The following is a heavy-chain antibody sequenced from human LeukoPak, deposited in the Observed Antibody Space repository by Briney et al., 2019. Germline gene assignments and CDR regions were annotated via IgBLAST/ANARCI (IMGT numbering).Heavy chain of an antibody. CDR1: GGSISSGGYY. CDR3: AREDIVVVQAAQVVYYYDYVDV. D-gene: IGHD2-2*01. J-gene: IGHJ6*03. Sequence: SETLCLSCTVSGGSISSGGYYWSWIRHHPGKGLEWLGYIYYSGTTYYNPSIKSRATLSVDTSQNQFPLTLSSVTAADTAVYYCAREDIVVVQAAQVVYYYDYVDVWGKGTTVTVSS. V-gene: IGHV4-31*02. CDR2: IYYSGTT.